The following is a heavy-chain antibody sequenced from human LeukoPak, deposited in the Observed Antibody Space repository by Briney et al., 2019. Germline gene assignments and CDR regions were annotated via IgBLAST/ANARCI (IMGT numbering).Heavy chain of an antibody. CDR1: GYTFTSYA. J-gene: IGHJ4*02. D-gene: IGHD6-13*01. V-gene: IGHV1-2*02. CDR2: INPNSGGT. CDR3: AARYSSSWYSFDY. Sequence: ASVKVSCKASGYTFTSYAISWVRQAPGQGLEWMGWINPNSGGTNYAQKFQGRVTMTRDTSISTAYMELSRLRSDDTAVYYCAARYSSSWYSFDYWGQGTLVTVSS.